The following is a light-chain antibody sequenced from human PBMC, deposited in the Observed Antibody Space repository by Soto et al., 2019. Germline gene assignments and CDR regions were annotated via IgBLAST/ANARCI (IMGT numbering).Light chain of an antibody. CDR2: GAS. J-gene: IGKJ2*01. CDR3: QQYGSSPMYA. Sequence: EIVLTQSPGTLSLSPGERATLSCRASQSVSNNYLAWYQHKPGQAPRLLIYGASSRATGIPDRFIGSGSGTDFTLTISRLEPEDFAVYFCQQYGSSPMYAFAQGTK. V-gene: IGKV3-20*01. CDR1: QSVSNNY.